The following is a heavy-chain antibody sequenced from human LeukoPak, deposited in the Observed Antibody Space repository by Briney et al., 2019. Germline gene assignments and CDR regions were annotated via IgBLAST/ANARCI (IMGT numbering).Heavy chain of an antibody. CDR1: GFTVSSNY. CDR3: ARSSGGSHFDY. J-gene: IGHJ4*02. D-gene: IGHD1-26*01. Sequence: GGSLRLSCAASGFTVSSNYMNWVRQAPGKGLQWVSVIYSGGTTDYADSVKCRFIISRDNSKNTVYLQMNSLRAEDTAMYHCARSSGGSHFDYSGQGTLVTVSS. CDR2: IYSGGTT. V-gene: IGHV3-53*01.